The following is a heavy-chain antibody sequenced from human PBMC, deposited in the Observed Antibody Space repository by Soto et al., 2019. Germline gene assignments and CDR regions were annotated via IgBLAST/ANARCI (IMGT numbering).Heavy chain of an antibody. Sequence: QVQLVQSVAEVKKPGASVKVSCKASGYTFTAYYIHWVRQAPGQGLEWMGWINPNNGGTNYAQKFQGRVTMTRDTSISTAYMELSRLRYDDTAVYYCALRSCSGVTCSDDACDIWGEGTMVTVSS. CDR2: INPNNGGT. CDR3: ALRSCSGVTCSDDACDI. V-gene: IGHV1-2*02. D-gene: IGHD2-15*01. J-gene: IGHJ3*02. CDR1: GYTFTAYY.